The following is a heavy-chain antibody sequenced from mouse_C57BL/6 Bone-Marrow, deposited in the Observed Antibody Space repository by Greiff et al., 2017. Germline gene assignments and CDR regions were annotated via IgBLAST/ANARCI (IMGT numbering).Heavy chain of an antibody. Sequence: VQLQQSGAELVKPGASVKISCKASGYAFSSYWMNWVKQRPGKGLEWIGQIYPGDGDTNYNGKFKGKATLTADKSSSTAYMQLSSLTSEDSAVYFCARYEANSFSWFAYWGQGTLVTVSA. J-gene: IGHJ3*01. CDR2: IYPGDGDT. V-gene: IGHV1-80*01. CDR1: GYAFSSYW. CDR3: ARYEANSFSWFAY. D-gene: IGHD4-1*01.